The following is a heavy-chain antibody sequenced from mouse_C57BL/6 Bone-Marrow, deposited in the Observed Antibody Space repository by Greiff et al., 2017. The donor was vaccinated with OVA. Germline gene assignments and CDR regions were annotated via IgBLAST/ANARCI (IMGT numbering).Heavy chain of an antibody. D-gene: IGHD2-4*01. CDR3: ARVLYYDPSFAY. V-gene: IGHV5-4*03. CDR1: GFTFSSYA. CDR2: ISDGGSYT. Sequence: EVKLQESGGGLVKPGGSLKLSCAASGFTFSSYAMSWVRQTPEKRLEWVATISDGGSYTYYPDNVKGRFTISRDNAKNNLYLQMSHLKSEDTAMYYCARVLYYDPSFAYWGQGTLVTVSA. J-gene: IGHJ3*01.